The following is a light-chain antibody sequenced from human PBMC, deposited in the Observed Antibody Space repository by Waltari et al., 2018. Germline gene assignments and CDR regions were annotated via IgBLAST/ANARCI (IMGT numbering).Light chain of an antibody. CDR2: WAS. Sequence: DVVMTQSPDSLAVSLGERATINCKSSQSLLYTSNNKNYLAWYQQKPGQPPKLLLYWASIRESGVPDRFSGSGSGTDFTLTISGLQAEDVASYFCLQYLHTPRTFGQGTKVEIK. V-gene: IGKV4-1*01. J-gene: IGKJ1*01. CDR3: LQYLHTPRT. CDR1: QSLLYTSNNKNY.